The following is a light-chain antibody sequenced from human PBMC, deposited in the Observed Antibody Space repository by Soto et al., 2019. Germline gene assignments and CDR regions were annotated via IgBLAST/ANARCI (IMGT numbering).Light chain of an antibody. Sequence: EVMMTQFPDTVSVTAGETVTLSCGASQSVRTNLAWYQQRPGQAPRLLIHYASTRASDIPARFSGSGSETEFTLTIRSLQSEDFAVYYCQQYNDWPYFGQGTRLEIK. CDR2: YAS. CDR3: QQYNDWPY. V-gene: IGKV3D-15*01. J-gene: IGKJ5*01. CDR1: QSVRTN.